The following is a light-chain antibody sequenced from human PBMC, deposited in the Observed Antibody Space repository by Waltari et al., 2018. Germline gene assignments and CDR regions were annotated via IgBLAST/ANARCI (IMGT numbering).Light chain of an antibody. V-gene: IGKV4-1*01. CDR3: QQVYTFPDT. J-gene: IGKJ2*01. CDR1: QSVLSTPNNKKY. Sequence: DIVLTQSPDSLAVSLGERATINCKSSQSVLSTPNNKKYLVWYQQKPGQPPKLLFTWASTRESGVPCRFRGRGSWTECTLPIRNLQAEGLAVYFCQQVYTFPDTFCQGTKLEIK. CDR2: WAS.